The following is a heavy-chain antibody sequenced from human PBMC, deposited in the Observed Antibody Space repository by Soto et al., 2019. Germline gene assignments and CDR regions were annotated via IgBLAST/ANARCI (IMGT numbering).Heavy chain of an antibody. Sequence: SETLSLTCAVYGGSFSGYYWSWIRQPPGKGLEWIGEINHSGSTNYNPSLKSRVTISVDTSKNQFSLKLSSVTAADTAVYYCARGGPNSYGSGIMRTNWFDPWGQGTLVTVSS. D-gene: IGHD3-10*01. CDR2: INHSGST. J-gene: IGHJ5*02. CDR1: GGSFSGYY. V-gene: IGHV4-34*01. CDR3: ARGGPNSYGSGIMRTNWFDP.